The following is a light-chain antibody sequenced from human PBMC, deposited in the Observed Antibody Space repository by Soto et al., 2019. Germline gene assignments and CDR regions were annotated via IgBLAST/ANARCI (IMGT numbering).Light chain of an antibody. V-gene: IGKV2-28*01. J-gene: IGKJ1*01. CDR1: QSLLQSNGYNY. CDR2: LGS. CDR3: MQALQTWT. Sequence: DLVMTQSPLSLPVTPGEPASISCRSSQSLLQSNGYNYLDWYLQKPRQSPQLLIYLGSNRASGVPDRFSGSGSGTDFTLKISRVEAEDVGVYYCMQALQTWTFGQGTKVEIK.